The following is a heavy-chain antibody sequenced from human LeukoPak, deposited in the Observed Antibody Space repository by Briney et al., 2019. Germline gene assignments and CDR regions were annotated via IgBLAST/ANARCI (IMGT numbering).Heavy chain of an antibody. J-gene: IGHJ4*02. V-gene: IGHV4-59*08. Sequence: SETLSLTCTVSGGSISSYYWSWIRQPPGKGLEWIGYIYKSGSTNYNPSLKSRVTISVDTSKNQFSLKVSSVTAADTAVYYCARLTGGGYTGNFDFWGQGILVTVSS. CDR1: GGSISSYY. D-gene: IGHD5-12*01. CDR2: IYKSGST. CDR3: ARLTGGGYTGNFDF.